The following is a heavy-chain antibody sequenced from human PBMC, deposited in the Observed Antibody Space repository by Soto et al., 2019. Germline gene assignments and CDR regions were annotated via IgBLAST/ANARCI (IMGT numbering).Heavy chain of an antibody. J-gene: IGHJ4*02. D-gene: IGHD1-1*01. V-gene: IGHV4-34*01. CDR3: ARGSGIVALPGELEDVKYDY. Sequence: QVQLQQWGAGLVKPSETLSLSCAVYGQSFSGHSWAWIRQPPGKGLEWIGEINESGSTYYNPSLKRRVTISTDTSKNQFTQKLSSVSAADTAAYFCARGSGIVALPGELEDVKYDYWGQGTLVNVSS. CDR2: INESGST. CDR1: GQSFSGHS.